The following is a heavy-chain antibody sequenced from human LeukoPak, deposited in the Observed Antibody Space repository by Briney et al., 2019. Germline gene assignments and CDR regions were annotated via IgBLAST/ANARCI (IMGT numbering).Heavy chain of an antibody. Sequence: PSETLSLTCTVSGGSISSGSYYWRWLRQPPGKGLEWIARIYTSGSTNYNPSLKSRVTISVNTSKNQFSLKLSSVTAADTAVYYCARGLLDCSGGSCYSAYYYYYMDVWGKGTTVTISS. CDR2: IYTSGST. CDR1: GGSISSGSYY. CDR3: ARGLLDCSGGSCYSAYYYYYMDV. D-gene: IGHD2-15*01. V-gene: IGHV4-61*02. J-gene: IGHJ6*03.